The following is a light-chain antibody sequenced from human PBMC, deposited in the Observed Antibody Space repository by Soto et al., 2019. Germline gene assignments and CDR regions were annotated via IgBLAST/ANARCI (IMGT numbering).Light chain of an antibody. V-gene: IGLV2-23*02. CDR2: EVT. Sequence: SALTQPASVSGSPGQSITISCTGTSSDVGSYNFVSWYQQHPGNAPKLMIYEVTKRPSGVSNCFSGSKSGNTASLTISGIQAEDEADYYCCSYAGSRWVFGGGTKVTVL. CDR3: CSYAGSRWV. CDR1: SSDVGSYNF. J-gene: IGLJ3*02.